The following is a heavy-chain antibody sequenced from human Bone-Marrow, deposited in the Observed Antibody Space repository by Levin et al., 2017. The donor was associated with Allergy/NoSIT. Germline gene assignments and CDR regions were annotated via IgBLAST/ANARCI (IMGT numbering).Heavy chain of an antibody. Sequence: SETLSLTCTVSGLSINTDDWCWNWIRQPAGKRMEWIGRILPIGTTDYNPSLQSRVTISKDLSKNQVSLKLTSVTAADTAVYRCVRGNLGYEGRYYYYGMDIWGQGTTVTVSS. D-gene: IGHD5-12*01. CDR2: ILPIGTT. CDR3: VRGNLGYEGRYYYYGMDI. J-gene: IGHJ6*02. CDR1: GLSINTDD. V-gene: IGHV4-4*07.